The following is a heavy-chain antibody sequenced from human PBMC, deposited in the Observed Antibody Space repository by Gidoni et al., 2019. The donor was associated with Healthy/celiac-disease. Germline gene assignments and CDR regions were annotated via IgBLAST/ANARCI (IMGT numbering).Heavy chain of an antibody. CDR1: GGSISSYY. Sequence: QVQLQESGPGLVKPSEPLSLTCTVSGGSISSYYWSWIRQPPGKGLEWIGYIYYSGSTNYNPSLKSRVTISVDTSKNQFSLKLSSVTAADTAVYYCARSEGNWNDVRYFDYWGQGTLVTVSS. D-gene: IGHD1-20*01. V-gene: IGHV4-59*01. CDR2: IYYSGST. J-gene: IGHJ4*02. CDR3: ARSEGNWNDVRYFDY.